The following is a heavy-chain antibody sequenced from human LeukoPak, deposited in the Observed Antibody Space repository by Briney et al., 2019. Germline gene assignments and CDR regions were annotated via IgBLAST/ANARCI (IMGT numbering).Heavy chain of an antibody. CDR3: AKGAYDYVWGSYRYDFDY. V-gene: IGHV3-23*01. Sequence: GGSLRLSCAASGFTFSSYAMSWVRQAPGKGLEWVSAISGSGGSTYYADSVKGRFTISRDNSKNTLYLQMNSPRAEDTAVYYCAKGAYDYVWGSYRYDFDYWGQGTLVTVSS. CDR1: GFTFSSYA. CDR2: ISGSGGST. J-gene: IGHJ4*02. D-gene: IGHD3-16*02.